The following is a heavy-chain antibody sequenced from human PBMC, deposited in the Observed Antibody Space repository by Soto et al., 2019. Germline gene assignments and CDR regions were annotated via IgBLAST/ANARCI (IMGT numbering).Heavy chain of an antibody. CDR1: VGTFSSYA. Sequence: QVQLVQSGAEVKKPGSSVKVSCKASVGTFSSYAISWVRQSPGQGLEWMGGIIPIFGTANYAQKFQGRVTITADESTRTAYMELSSLRSEDTAVYYCARAARAGFDYWGQGTLVTASS. CDR3: ARAARAGFDY. D-gene: IGHD6-19*01. CDR2: IIPIFGTA. J-gene: IGHJ4*02. V-gene: IGHV1-69*01.